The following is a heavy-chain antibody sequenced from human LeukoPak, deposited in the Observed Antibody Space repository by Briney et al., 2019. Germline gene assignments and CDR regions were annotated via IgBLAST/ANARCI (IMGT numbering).Heavy chain of an antibody. CDR1: GFTFSSYS. Sequence: GGSLRLSCAASGFTFSSYSMNWVRQAPGKGLEWVSSISTSSSYIYYADSVKGRFTISRDNAKNSLYLQMNSLRAEDTAVYYCARCTGNYYYYYMDVWGKGTTVTISS. D-gene: IGHD2-8*02. CDR3: ARCTGNYYYYYMDV. CDR2: ISTSSSYI. J-gene: IGHJ6*03. V-gene: IGHV3-21*01.